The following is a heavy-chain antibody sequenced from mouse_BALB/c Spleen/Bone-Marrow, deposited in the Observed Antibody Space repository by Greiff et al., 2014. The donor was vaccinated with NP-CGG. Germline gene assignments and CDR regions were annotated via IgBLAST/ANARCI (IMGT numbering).Heavy chain of an antibody. Sequence: EVNLVESGPELVKPGASVKMSCKASGYTFTSYVMHWVKQKPGQGLEWIGYINPYNDGTKYNEKFKGKATLTSDKSSSTAHMELSSLTSEDSAVYYCARGSTWAMDYWGQGTSVTVSS. CDR2: INPYNDGT. CDR3: ARGSTWAMDY. J-gene: IGHJ4*01. V-gene: IGHV1-14*01. D-gene: IGHD1-1*01. CDR1: GYTFTSYV.